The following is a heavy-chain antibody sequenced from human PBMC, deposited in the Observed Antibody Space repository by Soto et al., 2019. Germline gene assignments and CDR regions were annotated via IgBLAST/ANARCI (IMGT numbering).Heavy chain of an antibody. D-gene: IGHD3-10*01. V-gene: IGHV4-59*01. CDR1: GGSISSYY. Sequence: SETLSLTCTVSGGSISSYYWTWIRQPPGKGLEWIGYMYSSGSTNYNPSLKSRVTMSVDTSRNQFSLKLSSVTAADTALYYCAGESGAGFDYWGKGTLVAVSS. CDR2: MYSSGST. J-gene: IGHJ4*02. CDR3: AGESGAGFDY.